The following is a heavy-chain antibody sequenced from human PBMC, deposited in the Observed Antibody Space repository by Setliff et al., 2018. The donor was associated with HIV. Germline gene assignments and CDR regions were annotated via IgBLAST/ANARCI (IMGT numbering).Heavy chain of an antibody. D-gene: IGHD3-22*01. Sequence: ASVKVSCKASGYTFTSYGTSWVRQAPGQGLEWMGWISAYNGNTNYAQKLQGRVTMTTDTSTSTAYMELRSLRSDDTAVYYCARDTNLIYDSSGYYPYTFDYWGQGTLVTVSS. V-gene: IGHV1-18*01. CDR2: ISAYNGNT. J-gene: IGHJ4*02. CDR3: ARDTNLIYDSSGYYPYTFDY. CDR1: GYTFTSYG.